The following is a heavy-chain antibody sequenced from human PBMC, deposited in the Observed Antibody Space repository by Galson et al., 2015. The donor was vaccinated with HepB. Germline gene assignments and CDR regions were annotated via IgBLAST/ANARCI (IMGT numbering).Heavy chain of an antibody. J-gene: IGHJ4*02. D-gene: IGHD3-22*01. CDR3: ATTAPITMIVVVSHYFDY. Sequence: SVKVSCKVSGSTLTELSIHWVRQAPGKGLEWMGGFDPEDGATIYAQKFQGRVTMTEDTSTDTAYMELSSLRSEDTAVYYCATTAPITMIVVVSHYFDYWGQGTLVTVSS. V-gene: IGHV1-24*01. CDR1: GSTLTELS. CDR2: FDPEDGAT.